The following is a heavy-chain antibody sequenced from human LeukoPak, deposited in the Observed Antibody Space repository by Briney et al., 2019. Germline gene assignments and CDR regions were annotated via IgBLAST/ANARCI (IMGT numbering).Heavy chain of an antibody. CDR2: ITSSGGDT. J-gene: IGHJ4*02. D-gene: IGHD3-16*01. CDR1: GFTFSSYA. CDR3: ARGSRGTYDC. Sequence: GGSLRLSCAASGFTFSSYALAWVRQAPGKGLEWVSSITSSGGDTYYVDSVKGRFTISRDNSKNTLYLQMNSLRAEDTAVYYCARGSRGTYDCWGQGTLVIVSS. V-gene: IGHV3-23*01.